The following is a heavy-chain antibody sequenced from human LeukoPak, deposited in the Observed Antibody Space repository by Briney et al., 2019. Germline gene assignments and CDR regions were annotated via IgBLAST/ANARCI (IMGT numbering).Heavy chain of an antibody. D-gene: IGHD6-25*01. V-gene: IGHV5-51*01. CDR1: GYTFTSYW. CDR2: IYPGDSDT. CDR3: ARQNSGWFDP. Sequence: GASVKVSCKASGYTFTSYWIGWVRQMPGKGLEWMGIIYPGDSDTRYSPSFQGQVTISADKSISTAYLQWSSLKASDTAMYYCARQNSGWFDPWGQGTPVTVSS. J-gene: IGHJ5*02.